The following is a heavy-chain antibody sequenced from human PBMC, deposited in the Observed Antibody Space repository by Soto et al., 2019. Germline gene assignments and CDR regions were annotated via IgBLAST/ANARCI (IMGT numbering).Heavy chain of an antibody. CDR1: GFTFSSFA. J-gene: IGHJ4*02. D-gene: IGHD3-22*01. Sequence: QVQLVESGGGVVQPGRSLRLSCAASGFTFSSFAIHWVRQAPGKGLEWVSRISYDGSNKYYADSVKGRFTISRDNSKNTLYLQMNSLRAEDTAVYYCARAYDSSMNDFDYWGQGTLVTVFS. CDR2: ISYDGSNK. V-gene: IGHV3-30-3*01. CDR3: ARAYDSSMNDFDY.